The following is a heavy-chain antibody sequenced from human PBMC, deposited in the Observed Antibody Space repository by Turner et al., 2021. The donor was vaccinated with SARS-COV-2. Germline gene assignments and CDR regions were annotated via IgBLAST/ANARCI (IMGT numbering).Heavy chain of an antibody. J-gene: IGHJ4*02. V-gene: IGHV3-23*01. CDR2: ISDSGGHT. D-gene: IGHD5-12*01. Sequence: EVHLLASGGGLVQPGGSLRLSCAASGFTFSTYAMSWVRQAPGKGLEWVSTISDSGGHTYYADSVKGRFTISRDNSKNTLYLQMNSLRAEDTAVYYCAKAPSFSGHFDYWGQGTLVTVSS. CDR3: AKAPSFSGHFDY. CDR1: GFTFSTYA.